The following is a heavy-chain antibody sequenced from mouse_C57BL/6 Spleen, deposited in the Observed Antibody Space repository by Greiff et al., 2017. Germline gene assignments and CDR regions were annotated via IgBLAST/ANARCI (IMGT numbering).Heavy chain of an antibody. CDR2: ISPGSGST. J-gene: IGHJ1*03. Sequence: QVQLQQPGAELVKPGASVTMSCKASGYTFTSYWITWVKQRPGQGLEWIGDISPGSGSTNYNEKFKSKATLTVDTSSSTAYMQLSSLTSADSAVYYCARHWVHWYFDVWGTGTTVTVSS. V-gene: IGHV1-55*01. CDR3: ARHWVHWYFDV. CDR1: GYTFTSYW. D-gene: IGHD4-1*01.